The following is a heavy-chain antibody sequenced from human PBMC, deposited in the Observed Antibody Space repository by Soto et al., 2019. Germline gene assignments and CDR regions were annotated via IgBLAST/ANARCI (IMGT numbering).Heavy chain of an antibody. D-gene: IGHD2-15*01. CDR2: INHSGST. V-gene: IGHV4-34*01. CDR1: GGSFSGYY. Sequence: SETLSLTCAVYGGSFSGYYWSWIRQPPGKGLEWIGEINHSGSTNYNPSHKSRMTISVDTSKNQFSLKLSSVTAADTAVYYCARGINCSGGSCYWFRWLVWFDPWGQGTLVTVSS. J-gene: IGHJ5*02. CDR3: ARGINCSGGSCYWFRWLVWFDP.